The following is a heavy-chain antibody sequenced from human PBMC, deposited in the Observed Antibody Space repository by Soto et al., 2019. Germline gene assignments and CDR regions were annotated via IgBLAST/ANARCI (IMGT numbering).Heavy chain of an antibody. Sequence: ASVKVSCKASGYTFITYGISWVRQAPGQGLEWMGWINVYNGNTNYAQKLQGRVTMTTDTSTSTAYMELRSLRSDDTAVYYCARDPPPRQGITVTVRYGMDVWGQGTTVTVSS. D-gene: IGHD3-22*01. V-gene: IGHV1-18*01. CDR2: INVYNGNT. CDR1: GYTFITYG. CDR3: ARDPPPRQGITVTVRYGMDV. J-gene: IGHJ6*02.